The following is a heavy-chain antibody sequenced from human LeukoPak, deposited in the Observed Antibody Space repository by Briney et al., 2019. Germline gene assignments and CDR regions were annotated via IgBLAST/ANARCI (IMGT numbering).Heavy chain of an antibody. Sequence: PGGSLRLSCAASGFTFSSYGMHWVRQAPGKGLEWVAVIWYDGSSKYYADSVKGRFTISRDNSKNTLYLQMNSLRAEDTAVYYCAREGMITSFDYWGQGTLVTVSS. CDR3: AREGMITSFDY. D-gene: IGHD3-16*01. J-gene: IGHJ4*02. CDR2: IWYDGSSK. V-gene: IGHV3-33*01. CDR1: GFTFSSYG.